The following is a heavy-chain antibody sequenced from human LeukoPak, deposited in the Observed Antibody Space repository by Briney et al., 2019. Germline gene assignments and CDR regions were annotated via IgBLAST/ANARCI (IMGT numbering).Heavy chain of an antibody. CDR2: ISWNSGSI. V-gene: IGHV3-9*01. Sequence: GGSLRLSCAASGFTFDDYAMHWVRQAPGKGLEWVSGISWNSGSIGYADSVKGRFTISRDNAKNSLYLQMNSLRAEGTALYYCAKVPYYYDSSGYSNYYFDYWGQGTLVTVSS. J-gene: IGHJ4*02. CDR3: AKVPYYYDSSGYSNYYFDY. D-gene: IGHD3-22*01. CDR1: GFTFDDYA.